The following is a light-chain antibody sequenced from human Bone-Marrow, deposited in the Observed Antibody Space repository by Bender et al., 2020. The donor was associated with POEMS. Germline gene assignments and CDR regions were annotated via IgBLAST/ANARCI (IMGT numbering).Light chain of an antibody. V-gene: IGLV2-11*01. Sequence: QSDLTQPASVTGSPGQSITISCTGTNSDVGRYNYVSWYQHHPGKAPKLMFYDVSKRPSGVPDRFSGSKSGNTASLTISGLQAEDEADYYCCSYAGSYTWVFGGGTKLTVL. CDR2: DVS. CDR3: CSYAGSYTWV. J-gene: IGLJ3*02. CDR1: NSDVGRYNY.